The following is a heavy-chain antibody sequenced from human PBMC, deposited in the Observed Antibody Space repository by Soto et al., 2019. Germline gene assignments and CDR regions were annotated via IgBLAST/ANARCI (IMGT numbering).Heavy chain of an antibody. D-gene: IGHD3-10*01. CDR2: IYYSGST. V-gene: IGHV4-59*08. CDR1: GGSISSYY. J-gene: IGHJ1*01. CDR3: ARWEIVTMVRGVIEEYFQH. Sequence: QVQLQESGPGLVKPSETLSLTCTVSGGSISSYYWSWIRQPPGKGLEWIGYIYYSGSTNYNPSLKSRVTISVDTSKNQFSLKLSSVTAADTAVYYCARWEIVTMVRGVIEEYFQHWGQGTLVTVSS.